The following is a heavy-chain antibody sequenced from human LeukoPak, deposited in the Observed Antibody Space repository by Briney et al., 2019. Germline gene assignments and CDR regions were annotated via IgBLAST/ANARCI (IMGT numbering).Heavy chain of an antibody. V-gene: IGHV3-21*01. CDR3: ARGRGDYDILTGYHPN. CDR2: ISSSSSYI. J-gene: IGHJ4*02. CDR1: GFTFSSYS. Sequence: GGSLRRSCAASGFTFSSYSMNWVRQAPGKGLEWVSSISSSSSYIYYADSVKGRFTISRDNAKNSLYLQMNSLRAEDTAVYYCARGRGDYDILTGYHPNWGQGTLVTVSS. D-gene: IGHD3-9*01.